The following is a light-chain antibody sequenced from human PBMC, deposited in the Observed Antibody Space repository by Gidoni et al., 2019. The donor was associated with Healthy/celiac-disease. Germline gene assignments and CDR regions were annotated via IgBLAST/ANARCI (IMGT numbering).Light chain of an antibody. Sequence: QSALPQPASVSGSPGQSITISCTGTSSDVGGYNYVSWYQQHPGKAPKLMIYEVSNRPSGVSNRFSGSKSDNTASLTISGLQAEDEADYYCSSYTSSSTRVFGGGTKLTVL. J-gene: IGLJ2*01. CDR3: SSYTSSSTRV. CDR2: EVS. V-gene: IGLV2-14*01. CDR1: SSDVGGYNY.